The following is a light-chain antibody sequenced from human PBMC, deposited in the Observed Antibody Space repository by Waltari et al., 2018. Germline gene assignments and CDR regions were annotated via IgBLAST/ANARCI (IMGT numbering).Light chain of an antibody. V-gene: IGKV1-NL1*01. Sequence: DIQMTQSPSPLSASVGDRVTITCRASQDIYNSLAWFQQKPGKSPKLLLYATSRLEGGVPSRFSGSGSGAEYTLTVTSLQPEDVATYYCQQYNSIPRTFGQGTKVEI. CDR3: QQYNSIPRT. J-gene: IGKJ1*01. CDR2: ATS. CDR1: QDIYNS.